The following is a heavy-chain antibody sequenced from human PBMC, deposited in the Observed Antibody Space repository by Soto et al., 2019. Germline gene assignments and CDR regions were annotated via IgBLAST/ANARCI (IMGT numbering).Heavy chain of an antibody. Sequence: QITLKESGPTLVKPTQTLTLTCTFSGFSLTTSGVGVGWIRQPPGKALEWLALIYWDDDKRYSPSQNSRLTITKVTSKNLLVPTLTNMDPSVAVTYFRAHMTTSVTWLIDPWGQGTLVTVSS. V-gene: IGHV2-5*02. J-gene: IGHJ5*02. CDR1: GFSLTTSGVG. CDR2: IYWDDDK. D-gene: IGHD4-17*01. CDR3: AHMTTSVTWLIDP.